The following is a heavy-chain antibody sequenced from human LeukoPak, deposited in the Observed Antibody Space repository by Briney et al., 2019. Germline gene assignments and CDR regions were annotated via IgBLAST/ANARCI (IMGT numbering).Heavy chain of an antibody. J-gene: IGHJ4*02. CDR3: ARFGEVLDY. CDR2: IKQDGSEK. D-gene: IGHD3-10*01. V-gene: IGHV3-7*01. Sequence: GGSLRLSCAASGFTVSSNYMSWVRQAPGKGLEWVANIKQDGSEKYYVDSVKGRFTISRDNAKNSLYLQMNSLRAEDTAVYYCARFGEVLDYWGQGTLVTVSS. CDR1: GFTVSSNY.